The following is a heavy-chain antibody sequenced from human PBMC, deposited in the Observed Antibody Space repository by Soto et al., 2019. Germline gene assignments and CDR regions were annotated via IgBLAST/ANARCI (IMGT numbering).Heavy chain of an antibody. V-gene: IGHV1-18*01. CDR2: IDTYTGNT. CDR3: AREYTLADNYGLDV. D-gene: IGHD3-10*01. CDR1: GYTFLSYS. J-gene: IGHJ6*02. Sequence: ASVKVSCKTSGYTFLSYSITWVRQAPGQGLEWMGWIDTYTGNTNYEQKFQGRVTMTTDSSTSTAYMELRSLISDDSAIYYCAREYTLADNYGLDVWGRGTTVTVSS.